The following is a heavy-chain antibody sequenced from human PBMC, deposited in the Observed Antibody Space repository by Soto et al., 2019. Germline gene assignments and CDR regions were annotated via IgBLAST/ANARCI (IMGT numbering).Heavy chain of an antibody. CDR3: RTSYLDAFDI. V-gene: IGHV1-8*01. CDR2: MNPNSGNT. CDR1: GYTFTSYD. J-gene: IGHJ3*02. Sequence: KKSRASVKVSCKASGYTFTSYDINWVRQATGQGLEWMGWMNPNSGNTGYAQKFQXRVTMTRNTSISTAYMELSSLRSEDTAVYYYRTSYLDAFDIWGQGTMVTVSS. D-gene: IGHD1-7*01.